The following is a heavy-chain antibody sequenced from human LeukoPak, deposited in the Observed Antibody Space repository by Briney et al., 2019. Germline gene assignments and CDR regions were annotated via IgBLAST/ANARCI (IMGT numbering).Heavy chain of an antibody. Sequence: ASVKVSCKVSGYTLTELSMHRVRQAPGKGLEWMGGFDPEDGETIYAQKFQGRVTMTEDTSTDTAYMELSSLRSEDTAVYYCATDKPSGGIWSGYYFVRRAFDIWGQGTMVTVSS. J-gene: IGHJ3*02. CDR3: ATDKPSGGIWSGYYFVRRAFDI. V-gene: IGHV1-24*01. D-gene: IGHD3-3*01. CDR2: FDPEDGET. CDR1: GYTLTELS.